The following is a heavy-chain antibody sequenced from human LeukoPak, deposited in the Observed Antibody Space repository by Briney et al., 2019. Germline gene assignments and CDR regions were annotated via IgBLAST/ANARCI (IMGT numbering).Heavy chain of an antibody. V-gene: IGHV3-33*01. D-gene: IGHD1-26*01. CDR3: AGDNGGGIVGATFDY. J-gene: IGHJ4*02. CDR1: GFTFSSYG. Sequence: GGSLRLSCAASGFTFSSYGMHWVRQAPGKGLEWVAVIWYDGSNKYYADSVKGRFTISRDNSKKMLYLQMKSLRAEDTAIYYCAGDNGGGIVGATFDYWGQGTLVTVSS. CDR2: IWYDGSNK.